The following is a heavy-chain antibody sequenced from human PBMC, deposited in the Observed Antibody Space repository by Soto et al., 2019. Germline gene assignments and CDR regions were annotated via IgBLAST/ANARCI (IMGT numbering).Heavy chain of an antibody. J-gene: IGHJ6*03. CDR2: IWYDGSNK. Sequence: QVQLVESGGGVVQPGRSLRLSCAASGFTFSSYGMHWVRQAPGKGLEWVAVIWYDGSNKYYADSVKGRFTISRDNSQNTPYLLMNSLRAEDTAVYYCARESYYYYMDVWGKGTTVTVSS. V-gene: IGHV3-33*01. CDR3: ARESYYYYMDV. CDR1: GFTFSSYG.